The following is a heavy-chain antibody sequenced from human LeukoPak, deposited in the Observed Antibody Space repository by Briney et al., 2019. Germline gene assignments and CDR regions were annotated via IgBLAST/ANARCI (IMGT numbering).Heavy chain of an antibody. Sequence: ASVKVSCKASGYTFTSYDINWVRQAPGQGLEWMGWMNPNSGNTGYAQKFQGRVTMTRNTSISTAYMELSSLRSEDTAVYYCARGRDGDYDYAGFWYFDLWGRGTLVTVSS. D-gene: IGHD4-17*01. CDR1: GYTFTSYD. CDR3: ARGRDGDYDYAGFWYFDL. J-gene: IGHJ2*01. V-gene: IGHV1-8*01. CDR2: MNPNSGNT.